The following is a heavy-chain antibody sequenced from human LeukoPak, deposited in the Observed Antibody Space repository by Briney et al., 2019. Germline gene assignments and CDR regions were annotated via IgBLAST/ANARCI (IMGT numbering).Heavy chain of an antibody. Sequence: ASVKVSCKASGYTFTGYYMHWVRQAPGQGLEWMGRSNPNSGGTNYAQKFQGRVTMTRDTSISTAYMELSRLRSDDTAVSYVERGETSSSDYYYYYMDVGGKGTTVTVSS. CDR2: SNPNSGGT. D-gene: IGHD6-6*01. CDR1: GYTFTGYY. J-gene: IGHJ6*03. V-gene: IGHV1-2*06. CDR3: ERGETSSSDYYYYYMDV.